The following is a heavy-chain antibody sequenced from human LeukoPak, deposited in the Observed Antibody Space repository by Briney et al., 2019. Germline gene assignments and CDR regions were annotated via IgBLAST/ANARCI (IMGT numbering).Heavy chain of an antibody. D-gene: IGHD6-6*01. CDR1: GYSISSGYY. Sequence: SETLSLTCIVSGYSISSGYYWGWIRQPPGKGLAWIGSIYHSGSTNYNPSLKSRVTISVDTSKNQFSLKLTSVSAADTAVYYCASITAAGYFQHWGQGTLVTVSS. CDR3: ASITAAGYFQH. V-gene: IGHV4-38-2*02. CDR2: IYHSGST. J-gene: IGHJ1*01.